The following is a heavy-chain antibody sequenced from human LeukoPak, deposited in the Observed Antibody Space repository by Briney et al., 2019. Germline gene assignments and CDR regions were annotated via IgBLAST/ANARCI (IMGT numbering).Heavy chain of an antibody. Sequence: HAGGSLRLSCAASGFTFSNYGMHWARQAPDKGLEWVAFIRYDASYKYYADSVKGRFTISRDNSKNTLYLQMDSLRPEDTAVYYCAKESLSRWYDFDYWGQGTLVTVSS. D-gene: IGHD6-13*01. CDR2: IRYDASYK. CDR3: AKESLSRWYDFDY. CDR1: GFTFSNYG. J-gene: IGHJ4*02. V-gene: IGHV3-30*02.